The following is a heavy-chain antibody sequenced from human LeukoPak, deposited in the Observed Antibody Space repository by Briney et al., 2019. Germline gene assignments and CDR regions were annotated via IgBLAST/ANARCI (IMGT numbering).Heavy chain of an antibody. V-gene: IGHV3-23*01. CDR2: ISGSGGST. D-gene: IGHD3-3*01. CDR3: AKPGAIFGVDQPGFVGYMDV. Sequence: GGSLRLSCAASGFTFSSYAMSWVRQAPGKGLEWVSAISGSGGSTYYADSVKGRFTISRDNSKNTLYLQMNSLRAEDTAVYYCAKPGAIFGVDQPGFVGYMDVWGKGTTVTVSS. J-gene: IGHJ6*03. CDR1: GFTFSSYA.